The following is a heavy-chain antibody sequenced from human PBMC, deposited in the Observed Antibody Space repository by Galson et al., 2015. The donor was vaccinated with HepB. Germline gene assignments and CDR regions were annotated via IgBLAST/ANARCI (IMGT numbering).Heavy chain of an antibody. V-gene: IGHV4-39*01. Sequence: LSLTCTVSGGSISSSSYYWGWIRQPPGKGLEWIGSIYYSGSTYYNPSLKSRVTISVDTSKNQFSLKLSSVTAADTAVYYCARQCSNYQYYYYYYYMDVWGKGTTVTVSS. CDR3: ARQCSNYQYYYYYYYMDV. J-gene: IGHJ6*03. CDR2: IYYSGST. CDR1: GGSISSSSYY. D-gene: IGHD4-11*01.